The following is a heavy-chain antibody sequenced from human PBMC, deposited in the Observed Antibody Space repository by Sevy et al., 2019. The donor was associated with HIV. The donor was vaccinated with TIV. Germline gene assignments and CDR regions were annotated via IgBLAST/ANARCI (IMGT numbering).Heavy chain of an antibody. J-gene: IGHJ4*02. CDR2: VYESENT. CDR3: ARATYGPGSYGQPFDH. CDR1: GGPINDDAYS. V-gene: IGHV4-30-2*01. Sequence: SETLSLTCVVSGGPINDDAYSWSWVRQPPGEGLEWIGYVYESENTYYNPSLESRITISLDWSRNPFSLELRSVTAADTAVYYCARATYGPGSYGQPFDHWGQGILVTVSS. D-gene: IGHD3-10*01.